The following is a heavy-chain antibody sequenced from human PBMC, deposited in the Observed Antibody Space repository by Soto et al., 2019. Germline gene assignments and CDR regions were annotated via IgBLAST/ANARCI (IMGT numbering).Heavy chain of an antibody. J-gene: IGHJ4*02. D-gene: IGHD2-2*01. CDR3: AREGGYCSSTSCYVYPFDY. V-gene: IGHV3-21*01. CDR1: GFTFSSYN. CDR2: IKSSSSYI. Sequence: EVQLVESGGGLVKPGGSLRLSCAASGFTFSSYNMNWVRQAPGKGLEWVSSIKSSSSYIYYADSVKGRFTISRDSAKNSLYLQMNSLRAEDTAVYYCAREGGYCSSTSCYVYPFDYWGQGTLVTVSS.